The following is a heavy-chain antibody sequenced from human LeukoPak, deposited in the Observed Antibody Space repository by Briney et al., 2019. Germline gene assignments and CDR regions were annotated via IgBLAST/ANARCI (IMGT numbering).Heavy chain of an antibody. CDR2: INSDGGRT. D-gene: IGHD2-15*01. CDR1: GFTFSDYW. Sequence: GGSLRLSCAASGFTFSDYWMHWVRQAPGKGLVWVARINSDGGRTSYADSVKGRFTISRDTSKNTLYLQMNSLRAEDTAVYFCASRHCSGGGCYFAGADPFDYWGQGTLVTVSS. CDR3: ASRHCSGGGCYFAGADPFDY. J-gene: IGHJ4*02. V-gene: IGHV3-74*01.